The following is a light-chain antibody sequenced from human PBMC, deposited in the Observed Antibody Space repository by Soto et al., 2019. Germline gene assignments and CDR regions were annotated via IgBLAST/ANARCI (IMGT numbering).Light chain of an antibody. Sequence: TISPGAVSLKTGERATPSCRISQSVTSNSLAWYQQKHGQAPSLLIYGAASRAIGITARFRGSGSWADYGLLISCWVPEDFVADYYDQFGYPLFPFGPGSMVDI. CDR1: QSVTSNS. CDR3: DQFGYPLFP. V-gene: IGKV3-20*01. J-gene: IGKJ3*01. CDR2: GAA.